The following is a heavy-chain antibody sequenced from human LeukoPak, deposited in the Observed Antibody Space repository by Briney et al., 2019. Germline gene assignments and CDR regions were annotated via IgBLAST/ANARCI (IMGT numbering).Heavy chain of an antibody. CDR2: IYRGDSDT. Sequence: GESLKISCKGSGYSFTSYWIGWVRQMPGKGLEWMGIIYRGDSDTRYSPSFQGQVTMSADKSITTATLQWSSLKASDTAMYYCARQRNYYDSSGYYISGPDAFDIWGQGTMVTVSS. D-gene: IGHD3-22*01. J-gene: IGHJ3*02. CDR3: ARQRNYYDSSGYYISGPDAFDI. CDR1: GYSFTSYW. V-gene: IGHV5-51*01.